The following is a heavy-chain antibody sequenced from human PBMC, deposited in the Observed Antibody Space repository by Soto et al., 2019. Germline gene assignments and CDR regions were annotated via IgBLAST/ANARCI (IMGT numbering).Heavy chain of an antibody. CDR1: GGTFSSYA. J-gene: IGHJ6*02. V-gene: IGHV1-69*13. CDR3: ARRGYSGYDLYYYYGMDV. Sequence: SVKVSCKASGGTFSSYAISWARQAPGQGLEWMGGIIPIFGTANYAQKFQGRVTITADESTSTAYMELSSLRSEDTAVYYCARRGYSGYDLYYYYGMDVWGQGTTVTVSS. D-gene: IGHD5-12*01. CDR2: IIPIFGTA.